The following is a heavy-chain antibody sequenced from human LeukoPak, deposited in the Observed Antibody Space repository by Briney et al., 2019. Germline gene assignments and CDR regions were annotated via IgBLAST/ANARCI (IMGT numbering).Heavy chain of an antibody. Sequence: ASVKVSCKASGYTFTGYYMHWVRQAPGQGLEWMGWINPNSGGTNYAQKFQGRVTMTRDTSISTAYMELSRLRSDDTAVYYCAKGETRGWSDPFDYWGQGTLVTVSS. CDR1: GYTFTGYY. CDR2: INPNSGGT. CDR3: AKGETRGWSDPFDY. V-gene: IGHV1-2*02. J-gene: IGHJ4*02. D-gene: IGHD6-19*01.